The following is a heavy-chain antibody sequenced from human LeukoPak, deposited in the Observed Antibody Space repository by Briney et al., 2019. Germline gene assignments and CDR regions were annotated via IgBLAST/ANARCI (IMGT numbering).Heavy chain of an antibody. CDR1: GGTFSSYA. J-gene: IGHJ4*02. CDR2: ISAYNGNT. D-gene: IGHD6-13*01. Sequence: ASVNVSCKASGGTFSSYAISWVRQAPGQGLEWMGWISAYNGNTNYAQKLQGRVTMTTDTSTSTAYVELRSLRSDDTAVYYCARVVTRSSSWSPLDYWGQGTLVTVSS. CDR3: ARVVTRSSSWSPLDY. V-gene: IGHV1-18*01.